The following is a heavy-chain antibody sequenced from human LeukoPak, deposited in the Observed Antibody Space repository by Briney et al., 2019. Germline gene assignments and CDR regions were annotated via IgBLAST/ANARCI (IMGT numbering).Heavy chain of an antibody. D-gene: IGHD5-24*01. J-gene: IGHJ5*02. CDR1: GFTFSTSA. Sequence: GGSLRLSCVVSGFTFSTSAMSWVRQAPGKGLEWVSGISESGGSTYYADSVKGRFTSSRDNSKNTLYLQMNNLRAEDTAAYYWAKGLEVGWFDPWGQGTLVTVSS. CDR2: ISESGGST. CDR3: AKGLEVGWFDP. V-gene: IGHV3-23*01.